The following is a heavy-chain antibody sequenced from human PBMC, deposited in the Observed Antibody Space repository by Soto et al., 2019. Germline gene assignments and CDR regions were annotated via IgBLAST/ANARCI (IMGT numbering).Heavy chain of an antibody. V-gene: IGHV1-24*01. D-gene: IGHD3-22*01. CDR2: FDPEDGET. Sequence: ASVKVSCKVSGYTLTELSMHWVRQAPGKGLEWMGGFDPEDGETIYAQKFQGRVTMTEDTSTDTAYMELSSLRAEDTAVYYCVKGSSGSRPYYFDFWGQGALVTVSS. J-gene: IGHJ4*02. CDR1: GYTLTELS. CDR3: VKGSSGSRPYYFDF.